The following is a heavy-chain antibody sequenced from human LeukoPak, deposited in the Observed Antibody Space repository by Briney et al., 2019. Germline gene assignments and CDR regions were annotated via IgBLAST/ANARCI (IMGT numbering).Heavy chain of an antibody. CDR1: GGSISSYY. CDR3: ARDTNWFDP. V-gene: IGHV4-59*01. Sequence: SSETLSLTCTVSGGSISSYYWSWIRQPPGKGLEWIGYIYYSGSTNYNPSLKSRVTISVDTSKNQFSLKLSSVTAADTAVYYCARDTNWFDPWGQGTLVTVSS. CDR2: IYYSGST. J-gene: IGHJ5*02.